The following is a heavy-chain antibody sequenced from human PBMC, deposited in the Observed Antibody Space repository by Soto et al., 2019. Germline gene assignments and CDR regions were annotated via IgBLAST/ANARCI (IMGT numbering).Heavy chain of an antibody. V-gene: IGHV3-53*01. Sequence: EVQLVESGGGLIQPGGSLRLSCAASGFSVSSNYMSWVRQAPGKGLEWVSVIYSGGRTYYADSVKGRFTISRDKSKNTLYLQMNSLRAEDTAVYYCARETNYGSFDYWGQGTLVTVSS. CDR2: IYSGGRT. J-gene: IGHJ4*02. CDR3: ARETNYGSFDY. CDR1: GFSVSSNY. D-gene: IGHD3-16*01.